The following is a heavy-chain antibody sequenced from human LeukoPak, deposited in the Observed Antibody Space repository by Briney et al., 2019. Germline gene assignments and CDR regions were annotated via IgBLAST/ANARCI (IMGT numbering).Heavy chain of an antibody. CDR3: ARDRGVVVAAMGYYFDY. CDR1: GYTFTGYY. Sequence: ASVKVSCKASGYTFTGYYMHWVRQAPGQGLEWMGWINPNSGGTNYAQKFQGRVTMTRDTSISTAYMELSRLRSDDTAVYYCARDRGVVVAAMGYYFDYWGQGSLVTVSS. J-gene: IGHJ4*02. CDR2: INPNSGGT. V-gene: IGHV1-2*02. D-gene: IGHD2-15*01.